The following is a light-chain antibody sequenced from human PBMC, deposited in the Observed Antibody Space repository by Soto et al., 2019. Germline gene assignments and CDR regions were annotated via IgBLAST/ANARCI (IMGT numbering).Light chain of an antibody. V-gene: IGKV2-28*01. CDR2: LGS. Sequence: DIVMTQSPLSLPVTPGEPASISCRSSQSLLHSNGYNYLDWYLQKPGQSPQLLIYLGSNRASGVPDRFSGSGSGTDFTLKISRVEAEDVGVYYCVQALQTRFGGGTKVEIK. CDR1: QSLLHSNGYNY. J-gene: IGKJ4*01. CDR3: VQALQTR.